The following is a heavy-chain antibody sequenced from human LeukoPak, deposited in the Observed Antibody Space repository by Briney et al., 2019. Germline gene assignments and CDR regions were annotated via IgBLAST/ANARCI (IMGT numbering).Heavy chain of an antibody. D-gene: IGHD3-22*01. CDR2: ITSSGNHI. CDR3: ARADYYRLDY. J-gene: IGHJ4*02. V-gene: IGHV3-21*05. CDR1: GFTFTSYS. Sequence: PGGSLRLSCAASGFTFTSYSLNWVRQAPGKGLEWVSYITSSGNHIYYADSVKGRFTISRDNAKNSLYLQMNSLRAEDTAVYYCARADYYRLDYWGQGTLVTVSS.